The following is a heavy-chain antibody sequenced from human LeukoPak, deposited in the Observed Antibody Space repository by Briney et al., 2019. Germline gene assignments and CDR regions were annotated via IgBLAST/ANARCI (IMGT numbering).Heavy chain of an antibody. CDR1: GFSFSDSA. CDR3: TTRLQHHFDY. J-gene: IGHJ4*02. CDR2: IRTKANTYAT. V-gene: IGHV3-73*01. Sequence: GGSLRLSCATSGFSFSDSAMHWVRQAPGKGPEWVGRIRTKANTYATAYAASVKGRFTISRDDSKNTAYLQMDSLRAEDTAVYYCTTRLQHHFDYWGQGTQVTVSS. D-gene: IGHD2-15*01.